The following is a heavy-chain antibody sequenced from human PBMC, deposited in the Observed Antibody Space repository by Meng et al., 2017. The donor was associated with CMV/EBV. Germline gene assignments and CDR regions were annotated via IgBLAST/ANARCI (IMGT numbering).Heavy chain of an antibody. CDR2: INPNDDT. CDR3: ARSSGWSRFDY. J-gene: IGHJ4*01. CDR1: RSTITDYY. D-gene: IGHD6-19*01. Sequence: QVQLVDQGAEANRPWASRKVSCKASRSTITDYYITWGRQAPGQRFQWMGWINPNDDTNYAQNFQGRVTMTRDMSINTIYMELSRLTSEDTAVYYCARSSGWSRFDYWGHGTLVTVSS. V-gene: IGHV1-2*02.